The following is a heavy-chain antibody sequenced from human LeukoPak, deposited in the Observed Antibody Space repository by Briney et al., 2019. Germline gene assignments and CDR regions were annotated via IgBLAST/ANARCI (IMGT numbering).Heavy chain of an antibody. Sequence: SETLSLTCAVYGESFSGYYWSWFRQPPGKGLEWIGEINHSGSTNYNPSLKSRVTISVDTSKNQFSMKLSSVTAADTAVYYCARGGARITMMVVAAPFDYWGQGTLVTVSS. CDR3: ARGGARITMMVVAAPFDY. D-gene: IGHD3-22*01. CDR1: GESFSGYY. J-gene: IGHJ4*02. CDR2: INHSGST. V-gene: IGHV4-34*01.